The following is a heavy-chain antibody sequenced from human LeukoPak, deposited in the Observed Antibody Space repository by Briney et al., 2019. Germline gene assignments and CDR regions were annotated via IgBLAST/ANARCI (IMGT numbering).Heavy chain of an antibody. Sequence: SETLSLTCTVSGYSISSGYFWGWVRQPPGKGLEWIGSIHHSGSTYYNPSLKSRVTISVDTSKNQFSLKVRSVTAADTAVYYCERDVDYWGQGTLVTVSS. J-gene: IGHJ4*02. CDR2: IHHSGST. CDR3: ERDVDY. CDR1: GYSISSGYF. V-gene: IGHV4-38-2*02.